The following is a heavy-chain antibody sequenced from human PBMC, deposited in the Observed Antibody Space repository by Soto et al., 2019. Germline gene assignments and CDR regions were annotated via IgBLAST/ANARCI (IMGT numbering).Heavy chain of an antibody. V-gene: IGHV3-15*07. CDR2: IKSKTDGGTT. D-gene: IGHD2-15*01. CDR1: GFTFSNAW. CDR3: TTDGVGYCSGGSCYADGIDY. J-gene: IGHJ4*02. Sequence: EVQLVESGGGLVKPGGSLRLSCAASGFTFSNAWMNWVRQAPGKGLEWVGRIKSKTDGGTTDYAAPVKGRFTISRDDSKNTLYLQMNSLKTEDTAVYYCTTDGVGYCSGGSCYADGIDYWGQGTLVTVSS.